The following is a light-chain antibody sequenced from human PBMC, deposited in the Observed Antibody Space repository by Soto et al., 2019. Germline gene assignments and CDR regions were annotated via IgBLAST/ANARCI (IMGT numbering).Light chain of an antibody. CDR2: DVS. Sequence: EIVLTQSPATLSLSPGERATLSCRASQSVSNSLAWYQKKPGQPPRLVXYDVSNRATGIPARFSGSGSGTDLTLTITSLEPEDFAAYFCHQRYNWPRVTFGQGTRLEIK. CDR3: HQRYNWPRVT. V-gene: IGKV3-11*01. J-gene: IGKJ5*01. CDR1: QSVSNS.